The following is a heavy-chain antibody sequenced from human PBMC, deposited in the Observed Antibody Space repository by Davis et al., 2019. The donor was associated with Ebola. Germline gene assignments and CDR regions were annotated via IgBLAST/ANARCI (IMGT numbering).Heavy chain of an antibody. CDR3: ARGGTLVPAAI. CDR1: GFIFSHYW. Sequence: GGSLRLSCAASGFIFSHYWLSWVRQAPGKGPEWVAIIKQDGGEKYYVDSVKGRFTISRDNAKNSLYLQMNSLRAEDTAVYYCARGGTLVPAAIGGQGTLVTVSS. D-gene: IGHD2-2*02. CDR2: IKQDGGEK. V-gene: IGHV3-7*03. J-gene: IGHJ4*02.